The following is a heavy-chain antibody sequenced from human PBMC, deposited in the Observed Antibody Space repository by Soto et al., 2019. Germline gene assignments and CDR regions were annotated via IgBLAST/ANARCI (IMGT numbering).Heavy chain of an antibody. V-gene: IGHV1-24*01. J-gene: IGHJ4*02. CDR1: GYPLTELS. CDR3: ATSSWHGWPSGYFDY. CDR2: FDPEDGET. D-gene: IGHD6-13*01. Sequence: VSGKVCFKVSGYPLTELSMHLVRQAPGKGLEWMGGFDPEDGETIYAQKFQGRVTMTEDTSTDTAYMDLSSLRSEDTAVYYCATSSWHGWPSGYFDYWGQGTLVTVSS.